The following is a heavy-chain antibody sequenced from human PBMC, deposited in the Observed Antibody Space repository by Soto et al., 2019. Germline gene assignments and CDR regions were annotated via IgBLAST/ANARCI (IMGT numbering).Heavy chain of an antibody. CDR3: ARLPQDRSGYYYFDY. D-gene: IGHD3-22*01. CDR1: GYSFTSYW. J-gene: IGHJ4*02. CDR2: IYPGDSDT. V-gene: IGHV5-51*01. Sequence: PGESLKISCKGSGYSFTSYWIGWVRQMPGKGLEWMGIIYPGDSDTRYSPSFQGQVTISADKSISTAYLQWSSLKASDTAMYYCARLPQDRSGYYYFDYWGQGTLVTVSS.